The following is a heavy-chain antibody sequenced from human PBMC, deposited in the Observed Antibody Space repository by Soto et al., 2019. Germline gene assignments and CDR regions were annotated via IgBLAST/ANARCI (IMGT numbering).Heavy chain of an antibody. CDR2: MNPSNGNT. CDR1: GYTFTSSD. J-gene: IGHJ4*02. V-gene: IGHV1-8*01. CDR3: AFIQWDSAGY. D-gene: IGHD1-26*01. Sequence: ASVKFSCKASGYTFTSSDINWVRQATGQVLECMVWMNPSNGNTGYXXKFRGRVXXTSNTSISTAXMGLNXLTSEDTAVYYCAFIQWDSAGYWCQGTLVTVSS.